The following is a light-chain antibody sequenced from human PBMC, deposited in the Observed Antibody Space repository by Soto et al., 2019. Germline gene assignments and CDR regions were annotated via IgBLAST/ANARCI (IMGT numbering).Light chain of an antibody. J-gene: IGKJ2*01. V-gene: IGKV1-5*01. CDR1: QSISNW. Sequence: DIQMTQSPSTLSASVGDRVTITCRASQSISNWLAWYQQKPGKAPKLLIYGASSLESGVPSRFSGSESGTEFTLTISSLQPDDFATYYCQQYNSYSLFFGQGTKLEIK. CDR2: GAS. CDR3: QQYNSYSLF.